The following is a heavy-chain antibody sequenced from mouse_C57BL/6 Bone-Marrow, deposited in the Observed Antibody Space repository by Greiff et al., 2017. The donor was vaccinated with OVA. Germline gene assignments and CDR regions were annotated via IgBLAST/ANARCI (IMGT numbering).Heavy chain of an antibody. CDR3: ARSGWLLRLFAY. D-gene: IGHD2-3*01. CDR2: INPGSGGT. J-gene: IGHJ3*01. Sequence: QVQLQQSGAELVRPGTSVKVSCKASGYAFTNYLIEWVKQRPGQGLEWIGVINPGSGGTNYNEKFKGKATLTADKSSSTAYMQLSSLTSEDSAVYFCARSGWLLRLFAYWGQGTLVTVSA. CDR1: GYAFTNYL. V-gene: IGHV1-54*01.